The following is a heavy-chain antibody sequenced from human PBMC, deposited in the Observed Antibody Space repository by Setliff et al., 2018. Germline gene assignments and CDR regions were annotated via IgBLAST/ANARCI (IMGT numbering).Heavy chain of an antibody. Sequence: ETLSLSCAASGFTFSSYWMHWVRQVPGKGLVWVSRINSDGSSTSYADSVKGRFTISRDNSKNTLYLQMNSLRAEDTAVYYCAKSLYFYDSSGYYYDRDYYYYMDVWGKGTTVTVSS. J-gene: IGHJ6*03. CDR2: INSDGSST. CDR1: GFTFSSYW. V-gene: IGHV3-74*01. CDR3: AKSLYFYDSSGYYYDRDYYYYMDV. D-gene: IGHD3-22*01.